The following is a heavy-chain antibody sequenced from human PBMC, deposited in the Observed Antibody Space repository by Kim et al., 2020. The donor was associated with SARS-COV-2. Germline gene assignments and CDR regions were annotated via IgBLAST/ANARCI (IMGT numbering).Heavy chain of an antibody. V-gene: IGHV3-30*18. CDR3: AKDQGNDYGDYGPSY. CDR2: ISYDGSNK. Sequence: GGSLRLSCAASGFTFSSYGMHWVRQAPGKGLEWVAVISYDGSNKYYADSVKGRITISRDNSKNTLYLQMNSLRAEDTAVYYCAKDQGNDYGDYGPSYWGQGTLVTVSS. J-gene: IGHJ4*02. CDR1: GFTFSSYG. D-gene: IGHD4-17*01.